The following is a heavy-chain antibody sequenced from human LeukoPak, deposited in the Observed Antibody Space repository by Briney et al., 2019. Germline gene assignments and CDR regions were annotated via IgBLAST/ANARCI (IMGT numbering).Heavy chain of an antibody. D-gene: IGHD2-8*01. CDR3: ARDMLAVPSNWFDP. J-gene: IGHJ5*02. Sequence: ASVKVSCKASGYTFTSYGISWVRQAPGQGLEWMGWISAYSGNTNYAQKFQGRVIMTTDTSTSTAYMDLRSLRSDDTAVYFCARDMLAVPSNWFDPWGQGTLVTVSS. CDR2: ISAYSGNT. CDR1: GYTFTSYG. V-gene: IGHV1-18*01.